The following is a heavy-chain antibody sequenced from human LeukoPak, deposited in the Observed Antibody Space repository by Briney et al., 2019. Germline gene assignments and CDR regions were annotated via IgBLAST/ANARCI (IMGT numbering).Heavy chain of an antibody. D-gene: IGHD7-27*01. V-gene: IGHV3-53*01. CDR3: VRDFAWGSGGAPIDDNWLDP. CDR2: LYSCGST. J-gene: IGHJ5*02. CDR1: GFTVSSNY. Sequence: GGSLRLSCAASGFTVSSNYMSWVRRAPGKGLQWVSVLYSCGSTYYADSMKGRFTISRDNSKNTLYLQMNSLRAEDTAVYYCVRDFAWGSGGAPIDDNWLDPWGQGTLVTVSS.